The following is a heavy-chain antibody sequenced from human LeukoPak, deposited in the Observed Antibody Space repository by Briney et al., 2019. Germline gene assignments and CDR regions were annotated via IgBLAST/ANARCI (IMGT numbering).Heavy chain of an antibody. CDR3: AKDPLEGSGWYAAQWELRPTPTL. Sequence: GGSLRLSCAASGFTFSSYGMHWVRQAPGKGLEWVAFIRYDGSNKYYADSVKGRFTISRDNSKNTLYLQMNSLRAEDTAVYYCAKDPLEGSGWYAAQWELRPTPTLWGQGTLVTVSS. CDR2: IRYDGSNK. D-gene: IGHD6-19*01. V-gene: IGHV3-30*02. J-gene: IGHJ4*02. CDR1: GFTFSSYG.